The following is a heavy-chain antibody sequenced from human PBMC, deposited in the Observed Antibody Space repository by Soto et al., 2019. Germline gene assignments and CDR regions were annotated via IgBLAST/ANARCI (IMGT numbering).Heavy chain of an antibody. CDR2: VFTTGTT. CDR1: GGSINNYY. D-gene: IGHD3-3*02. J-gene: IGHJ5*02. CDR3: ARDFNSIFDDFADMRWNFDP. V-gene: IGHV4-4*07. Sequence: PLETLSLTCSVTGGSINNYYWSWVRQSAGKGLEWIGRVFTTGTTDYNPSLKGRVTISVDTSKNQFSLSLRSVTAADTAIYYCARDFNSIFDDFADMRWNFDPWGQGTLVTVSS.